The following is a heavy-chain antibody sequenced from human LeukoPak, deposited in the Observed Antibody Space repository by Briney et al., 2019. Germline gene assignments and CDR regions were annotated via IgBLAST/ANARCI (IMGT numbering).Heavy chain of an antibody. CDR1: GYSISSGYY. V-gene: IGHV4-38-2*01. J-gene: IGHJ3*02. Sequence: SETLSLTCADSGYSISSGYYWGWIRQPPGKGLEWIGSIYHSGSTYYNPSLKSRVTISVDTSKNQFSLKLSSVTAADTAVYYCARPHSSSWYRVAFDIWGQGTMVTVSS. CDR3: ARPHSSSWYRVAFDI. CDR2: IYHSGST. D-gene: IGHD6-13*01.